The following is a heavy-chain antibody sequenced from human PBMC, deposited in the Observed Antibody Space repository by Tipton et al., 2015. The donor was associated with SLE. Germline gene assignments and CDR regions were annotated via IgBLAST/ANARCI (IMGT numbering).Heavy chain of an antibody. J-gene: IGHJ6*02. V-gene: IGHV4-34*01. CDR3: ARDQDSGSSWYHYYYYYGMDV. Sequence: LSLTCAVYGGSFSGYYWSWIRQPPGKGLEWIGEINHSGSTNYNPSLKSRVTISVDTSKNQFSLKLSSVTAADTAVYYCARDQDSGSSWYHYYYYYGMDVWGQGTTVTVSS. D-gene: IGHD6-13*01. CDR1: GGSFSGYY. CDR2: INHSGST.